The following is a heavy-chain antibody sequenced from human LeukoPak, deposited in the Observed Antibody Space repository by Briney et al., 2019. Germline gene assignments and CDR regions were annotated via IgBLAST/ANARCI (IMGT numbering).Heavy chain of an antibody. CDR1: GGTFSSYA. CDR3: ARAGYDFWSGSGYYYYMDV. CDR2: IIPIFGTA. D-gene: IGHD3-3*01. V-gene: IGHV1-69*13. J-gene: IGHJ6*03. Sequence: SVKVSCKASGGTFSSYAISWVRQAPGQGLEWMGGIIPIFGTANYAQKFQGRVTITADESTSTAYMELSSLRSGDTAVYYCARAGYDFWSGSGYYYYMDVWGKGTTVTVSS.